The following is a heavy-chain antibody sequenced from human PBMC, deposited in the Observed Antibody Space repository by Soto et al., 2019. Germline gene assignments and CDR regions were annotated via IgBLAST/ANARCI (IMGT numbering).Heavy chain of an antibody. CDR3: AKEYSSGWYYFAY. V-gene: IGHV3-23*01. CDR2: ISGSDGST. D-gene: IGHD6-19*01. J-gene: IGHJ4*02. Sequence: GGSLRLSCAASGFTFSSYAMSWVRQAPGKGLEWVSTISGSDGSTYYADSVKGRFTISRDNSKNTLYLQMNSLRAEDTAVYYWAKEYSSGWYYFAYWGQGTLVTVAS. CDR1: GFTFSSYA.